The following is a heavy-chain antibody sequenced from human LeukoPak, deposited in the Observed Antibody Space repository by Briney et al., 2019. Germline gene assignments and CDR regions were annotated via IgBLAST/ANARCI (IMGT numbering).Heavy chain of an antibody. CDR3: ARVLLWFGESPAYFDY. J-gene: IGHJ4*02. Sequence: ASVTVSFKSSGYTFTIYGISWVRQAPGQGLEWVGWISAYNGNRNYSQKLQGRGTMTTDTTTSTAYMELRSLRSDDTAVYYCARVLLWFGESPAYFDYWGQGTLVTVSS. CDR1: GYTFTIYG. CDR2: ISAYNGNR. D-gene: IGHD3-10*01. V-gene: IGHV1-18*01.